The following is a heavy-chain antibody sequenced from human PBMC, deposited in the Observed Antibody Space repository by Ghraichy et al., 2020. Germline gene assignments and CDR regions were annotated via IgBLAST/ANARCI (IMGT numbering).Heavy chain of an antibody. CDR2: MDARNGNS. D-gene: IGHD3-22*01. CDR1: GYTFISYE. CDR3: ARQSVDLVIASSGTFWLDP. V-gene: IGHV1-8*01. Sequence: ASVKVSCKASGYTFISYEIHWLRQASGQGLEWMGWMDARNGNSEAAPKFQGRLTMTRDTSISTSYMELSSLRSDDTAVYYCARQSVDLVIASSGTFWLDPWGQGTLVTVSS. J-gene: IGHJ5*02.